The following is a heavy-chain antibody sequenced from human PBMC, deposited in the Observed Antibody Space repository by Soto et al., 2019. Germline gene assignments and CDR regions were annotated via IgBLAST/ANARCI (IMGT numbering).Heavy chain of an antibody. CDR1: GGSISSSSYY. CDR2: VYYSGTT. Sequence: SETLSLTCTVSGGSISSSSYYWGWIRQPPGKGLEWIGSVYYSGTTYYKPSLKSRVTMSVDTSKNQFSLKLTSVTAADTAVYYCATTADHWGQGTLVTVS. J-gene: IGHJ4*02. V-gene: IGHV4-39*01. CDR3: ATTADH. D-gene: IGHD2-21*02.